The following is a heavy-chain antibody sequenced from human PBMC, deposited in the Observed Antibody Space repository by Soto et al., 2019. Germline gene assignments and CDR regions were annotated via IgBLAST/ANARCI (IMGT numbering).Heavy chain of an antibody. CDR1: GFTFTSYA. V-gene: IGHV3-23*01. CDR3: AKDIEGLLPYYGMDV. D-gene: IGHD2-15*01. J-gene: IGHJ6*02. CDR2: ISASGTGT. Sequence: GGSLRLSCAASGFTFTSYAMSWVRQAPGKGLEWVSGISASGTGTFYTDSVKGRFAISRDNSGNTLYLQMNSLRAEDTAVYYCAKDIEGLLPYYGMDVWGQGTTVTVSS.